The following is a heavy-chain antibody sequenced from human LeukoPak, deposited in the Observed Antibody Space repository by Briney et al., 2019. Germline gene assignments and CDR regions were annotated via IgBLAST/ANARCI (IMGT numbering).Heavy chain of an antibody. D-gene: IGHD5-24*01. V-gene: IGHV3-21*01. CDR3: ARDLVEMATMGYFDY. CDR2: ISSSSSYI. J-gene: IGHJ4*02. CDR1: GFTFSSYS. Sequence: PGGSLRLSCAASGFTFSSYSMNWVRQAPGKGLEWVSSISSSSSYIYYADSVKGRFTISRDNAKNSLYLQMNSLRAEDTAVYYCARDLVEMATMGYFDYWGQGTLVTVSS.